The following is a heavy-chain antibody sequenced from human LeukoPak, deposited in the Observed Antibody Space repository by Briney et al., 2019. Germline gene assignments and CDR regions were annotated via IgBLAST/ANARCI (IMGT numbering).Heavy chain of an antibody. CDR3: ARLRTYYDILTGFYQGGYYFDY. D-gene: IGHD3-9*01. V-gene: IGHV4-39*01. J-gene: IGHJ4*02. CDR2: IYYSGST. Sequence: NPSETLSLTCTVSGGSISSSSYYWGWIRQPPGKGLEWIGSIYYSGSTYYNPSLKSRVTISVDTSKNQFSLKLSSVTAADTAVYYCARLRTYYDILTGFYQGGYYFDYCGQGTLVTVSS. CDR1: GGSISSSSYY.